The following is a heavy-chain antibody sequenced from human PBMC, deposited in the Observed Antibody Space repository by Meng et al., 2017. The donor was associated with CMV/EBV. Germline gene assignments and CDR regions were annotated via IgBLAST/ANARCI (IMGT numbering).Heavy chain of an antibody. D-gene: IGHD3-3*02. CDR3: ARVALNLNDY. V-gene: IGHV1-2*02. CDR2: INPNSGGT. Sequence: ASVKVSCKTSGYTFTGYYMHWVRQAPGQGLEWMGWINPNSGGTKYAQKFQGRVTMTRDTAINTAYMELSRLTSYDTAVYCCARVALNLNDYWGQGTLVTVSS. CDR1: GYTFTGYY. J-gene: IGHJ4*02.